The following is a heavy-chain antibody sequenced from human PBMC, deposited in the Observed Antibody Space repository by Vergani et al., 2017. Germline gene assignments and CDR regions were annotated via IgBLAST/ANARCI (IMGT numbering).Heavy chain of an antibody. Sequence: QVQLVESGGGVVQPGRSLRLSCAASGFRFSSYGMNWVRQAPGKGLEWVAVIWYDGSNKYYADSVKGRFTISRDNSQNTVNLQMNSLRVDDTAVYYCARDSSPMVRRISGYWGQGTLVTVSS. CDR1: GFRFSSYG. CDR2: IWYDGSNK. V-gene: IGHV3-33*01. J-gene: IGHJ4*02. CDR3: ARDSSPMVRRISGY. D-gene: IGHD3-10*01.